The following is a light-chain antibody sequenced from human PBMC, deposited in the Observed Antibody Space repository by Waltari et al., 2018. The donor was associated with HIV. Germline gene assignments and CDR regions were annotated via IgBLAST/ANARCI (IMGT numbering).Light chain of an antibody. V-gene: IGKV4-1*01. CDR1: QSILSNSNKKNY. CDR3: QQYYRTPPA. Sequence: DVVMTQSPDALVGSLGERVTIHCKSSQSILSNSNKKNYLALYQQRPGQPPKLLVYWASTRESGVPARFSGSGSGTDFTLTISNLQAEDAAIYYCQQYYRTPPAFGQGTKVEI. CDR2: WAS. J-gene: IGKJ1*01.